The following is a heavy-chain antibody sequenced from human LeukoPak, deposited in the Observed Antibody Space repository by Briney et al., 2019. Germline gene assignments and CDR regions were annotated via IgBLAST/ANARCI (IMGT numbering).Heavy chain of an antibody. CDR3: ARDYCSSTSCLFDY. J-gene: IGHJ4*02. CDR2: ISAYNGNT. D-gene: IGHD2-2*01. Sequence: ASVKVSCKASGYTFTSYGISWVRQAPGQGLEWMGWISAYNGNTNYAQKLQGRVTMTRDTSISTAYMELSRLTSDDTAMYYCARDYCSSTSCLFDYWGQGTLVTVSS. CDR1: GYTFTSYG. V-gene: IGHV1-18*01.